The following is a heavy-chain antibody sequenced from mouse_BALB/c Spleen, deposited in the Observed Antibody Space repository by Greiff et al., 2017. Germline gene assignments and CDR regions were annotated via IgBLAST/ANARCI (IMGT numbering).Heavy chain of an antibody. CDR1: GFSFTSYD. CDR3: VREDLDY. CDR2: IWTGGGT. J-gene: IGHJ3*01. Sequence: VQLQESGPGLVAPSQSLSITCTVSGFSFTSYDISWIRQPPGKGLEWLGVIWTGGGTNYNSAFMSRLSISKDNSKSQVFLKMNSLQTDDTAIYYCVREDLDYWGQGTLVTVSA. V-gene: IGHV2-9-2*01.